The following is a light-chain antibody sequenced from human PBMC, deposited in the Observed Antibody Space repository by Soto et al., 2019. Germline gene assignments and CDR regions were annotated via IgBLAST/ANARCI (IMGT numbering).Light chain of an antibody. CDR1: QSVSST. Sequence: IVMTQSPATLSVSPGDRATLSCRASQSVSSTLAWYQQRPGQAPRLLIYGASTRATGIPARFSGSGSGTLFTLTSSMLQAEDVAFYCRQQYNYRSGTFSQGTKVDIK. J-gene: IGKJ1*01. CDR2: GAS. CDR3: QQYNYRSGT. V-gene: IGKV3-15*01.